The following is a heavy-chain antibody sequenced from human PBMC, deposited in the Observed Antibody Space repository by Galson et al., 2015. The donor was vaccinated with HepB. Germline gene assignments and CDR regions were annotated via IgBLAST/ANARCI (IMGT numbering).Heavy chain of an antibody. V-gene: IGHV3-15*01. D-gene: IGHD3-22*01. CDR3: TTDLPFPSGDSSGYLPEFDP. CDR2: IKSKTDGGTT. CDR1: GFTFSNAW. Sequence: SLRLSCAASGFTFSNAWMSWVRQAPGKGLEWVGRIKSKTDGGTTDYAAPVKGRFTISRDDSKNTLYLQMNSLKTEDTAVYYCTTDLPFPSGDSSGYLPEFDPWGQGTLVTVSS. J-gene: IGHJ5*02.